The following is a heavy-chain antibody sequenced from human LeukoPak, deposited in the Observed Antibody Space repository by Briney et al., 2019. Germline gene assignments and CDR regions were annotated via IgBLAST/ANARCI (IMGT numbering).Heavy chain of an antibody. J-gene: IGHJ4*02. V-gene: IGHV4-30-2*06. CDR2: IYDSGST. CDR3: ARFIGSGSLFDY. CDR1: GGSISSGGHP. Sequence: SQTLSLTCIVSGGSISSGGHPWSWIRQSPGKGLEWIGYIYDSGSTNYNPSLKSRVTISLDTSKKQFSLKLSSVTAADTAVYYCARFIGSGSLFDYWGQGTLVTVSS. D-gene: IGHD3-10*01.